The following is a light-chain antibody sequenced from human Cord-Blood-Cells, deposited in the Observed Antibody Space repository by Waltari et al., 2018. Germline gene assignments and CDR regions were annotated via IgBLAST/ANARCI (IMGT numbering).Light chain of an antibody. J-gene: IGKJ2*01. CDR1: QRVSSN. V-gene: IGKV3-15*01. Sequence: EIVMTQSPATLSVSPGERATLSCRASQRVSSNLAWYPHKPGQAPRLLIYGASTRTTGIPARFSGSGSGTEFTLTISSLQSEDFAVYYCQRYNNWPPYTCGQGTKLEIK. CDR2: GAS. CDR3: QRYNNWPPYT.